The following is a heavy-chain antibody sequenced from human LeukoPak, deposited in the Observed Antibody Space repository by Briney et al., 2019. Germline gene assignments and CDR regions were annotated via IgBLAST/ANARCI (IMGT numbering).Heavy chain of an antibody. J-gene: IGHJ3*02. CDR1: GYSFTSYW. Sequence: GESLKISCKGSGYSFTSYWIGWVRQMPGKGLGWMGIIYPGDSDTRYSPSFQGQVIISADRSISTVYLQWSSLKASDTAMYYCARRRKWELEIDGFDIWGQGTMVTVSS. CDR2: IYPGDSDT. D-gene: IGHD1-26*01. CDR3: ARRRKWELEIDGFDI. V-gene: IGHV5-51*01.